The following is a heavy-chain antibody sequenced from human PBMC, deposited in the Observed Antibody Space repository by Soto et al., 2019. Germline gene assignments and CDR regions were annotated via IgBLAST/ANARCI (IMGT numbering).Heavy chain of an antibody. CDR3: ATDRRSLENWFVP. Sequence: QVQLVQSGAEVKKPGSSVKVSCTASGDTFSTDIITWVRQAPGQGLEWMGGIIPITRTPHYAQKFQGRVTITADDSTSTTHMELTSLTSEDTAVYYCATDRRSLENWFVPWGQGTLVTVSS. CDR1: GDTFSTDI. V-gene: IGHV1-69*01. D-gene: IGHD3-3*01. J-gene: IGHJ5*02. CDR2: IIPITRTP.